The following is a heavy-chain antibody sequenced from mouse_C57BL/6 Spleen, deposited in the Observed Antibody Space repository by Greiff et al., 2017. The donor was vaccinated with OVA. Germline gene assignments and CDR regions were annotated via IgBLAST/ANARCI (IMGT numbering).Heavy chain of an antibody. CDR3: ARWSGCGRGYAREY. V-gene: IGHV1-55*01. Sequence: QVQLQQPGAELVKPGASVKMSCKASGYTFTSYWITWVKQRPGHGLEWIGDIYPGSGSTNYNEKFKSKATLTVDTSSSTAYMQLSSLTSEESAVDGGARWSGCGRGYAREYWGQGTSVTVSA. CDR1: GYTFTSYW. J-gene: IGHJ4*01. D-gene: IGHD1-3*01. CDR2: IYPGSGST.